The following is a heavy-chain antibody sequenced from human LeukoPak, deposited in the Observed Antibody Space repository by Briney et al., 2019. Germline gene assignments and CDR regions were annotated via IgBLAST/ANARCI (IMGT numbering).Heavy chain of an antibody. Sequence: PGGSLRLSCEASGFTFSRDWMTWVRQAPGKGLEWVANIKEDGSVKHYLDSVRGRFTVSRDNAKSSMYLQMNSLRAEDTAMYYCARYNDIPIGDSLHIWGQGTKVTVSS. V-gene: IGHV3-7*03. D-gene: IGHD3-9*01. CDR3: ARYNDIPIGDSLHI. J-gene: IGHJ3*02. CDR1: GFTFSRDW. CDR2: IKEDGSVK.